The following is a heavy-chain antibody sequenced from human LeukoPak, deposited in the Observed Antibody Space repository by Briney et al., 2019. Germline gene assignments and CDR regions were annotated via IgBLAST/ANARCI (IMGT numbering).Heavy chain of an antibody. CDR2: LYADSTS. CDR3: VAGYPSGWYRY. Sequence: PGGSLRLSCAASDFTVSSNYMSWVRQAPGKGLEWVSVLYADSTSYYIDSVRGRFTISRDNSKNTLYLQMSSLRGEDTAVYYCVAGYPSGWYRYWGQGALVTVSS. D-gene: IGHD6-19*01. CDR1: DFTVSSNY. V-gene: IGHV3-53*01. J-gene: IGHJ4*02.